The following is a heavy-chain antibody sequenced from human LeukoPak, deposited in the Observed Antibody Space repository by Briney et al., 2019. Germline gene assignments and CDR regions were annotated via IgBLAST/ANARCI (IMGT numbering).Heavy chain of an antibody. Sequence: ASVKVSCKASGYTFTGYYMHWVRQAPGQGLEWRGWINPNSGGTNYAQKLQGRVTMTRDTSIGTAYLEQSRLGSDDTAVYYCARAGFSTYDDNWIDPWGQGTLVTVSS. D-gene: IGHD4-11*01. CDR1: GYTFTGYY. J-gene: IGHJ5*02. CDR2: INPNSGGT. V-gene: IGHV1-2*02. CDR3: ARAGFSTYDDNWIDP.